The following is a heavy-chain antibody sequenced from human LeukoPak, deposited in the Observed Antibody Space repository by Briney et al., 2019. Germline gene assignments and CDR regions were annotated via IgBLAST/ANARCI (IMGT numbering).Heavy chain of an antibody. D-gene: IGHD2-21*01. CDR2: ISYDGSNK. Sequence: GGSLRLSCAASGFTFSSYAMHWVRQAPGKGLEWVAVISYDGSNKYYADSVKGRFTISRDNAKNSLYLQMNSLRAEDTALYHCARDVAYQFTDAFDIWGQGTMVTVSS. V-gene: IGHV3-30-3*01. CDR3: ARDVAYQFTDAFDI. J-gene: IGHJ3*02. CDR1: GFTFSSYA.